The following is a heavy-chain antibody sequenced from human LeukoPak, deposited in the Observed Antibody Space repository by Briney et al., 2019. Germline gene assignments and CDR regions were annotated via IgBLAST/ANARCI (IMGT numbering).Heavy chain of an antibody. CDR3: AELGITMIGGV. CDR2: ISSSGSTI. V-gene: IGHV3-48*03. D-gene: IGHD3-10*02. J-gene: IGHJ6*04. Sequence: GGSLRLSCAASGFTFSSYEINWVRQAPGKGLEWVSYISSSGSTIYYADSVKGRFTISRDNAKNSLYLQMNSLRAEDTAVYYCAELGITMIGGVWGKGTTVTISS. CDR1: GFTFSSYE.